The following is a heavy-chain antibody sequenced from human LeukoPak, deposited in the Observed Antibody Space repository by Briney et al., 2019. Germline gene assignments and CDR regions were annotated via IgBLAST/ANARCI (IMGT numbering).Heavy chain of an antibody. CDR2: ISSSSSYI. Sequence: GGSLRLSCAASGFTFSSYSMNWVRQAPGQGLEWVSSISSSSSYIYYADSVKGRFTISRDNAKNSLYLQMNSLRAEDTAVYYCARDGTMVRGVIPRFDYWGQGTLVTVSS. J-gene: IGHJ4*02. CDR1: GFTFSSYS. V-gene: IGHV3-21*01. D-gene: IGHD3-10*01. CDR3: ARDGTMVRGVIPRFDY.